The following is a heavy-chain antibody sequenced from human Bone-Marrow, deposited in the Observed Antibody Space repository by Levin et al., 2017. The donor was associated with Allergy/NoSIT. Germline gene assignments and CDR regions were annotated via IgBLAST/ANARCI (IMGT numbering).Heavy chain of an antibody. CDR1: GFSFSGYT. V-gene: IGHV3-21*01. Sequence: GGSLRLSCAASGFSFSGYTMTWVRQAPGKGLEWVSSISGSGKYIYYAESLKGRITISRDNARKSVYLEMNSLRAEDTAVYYCARDPALNRGSNYGMDVWGHGTTVTVSS. CDR3: ARDPALNRGSNYGMDV. D-gene: IGHD3-10*01. CDR2: ISGSGKYI. J-gene: IGHJ6*02.